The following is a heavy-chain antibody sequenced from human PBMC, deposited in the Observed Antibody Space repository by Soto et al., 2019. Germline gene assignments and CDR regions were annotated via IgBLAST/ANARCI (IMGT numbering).Heavy chain of an antibody. D-gene: IGHD2-2*03. CDR1: GFTFSSYS. CDR2: ISSSSITI. Sequence: PGGSLRLSCAASGFTFSSYSMNWVRQAPGKGLEWVSYISSSSITIYYADSVKGRFTISRDNAKNSLYLQMNSLRAEDTAVYYCTSLGIVVVPAAIRYCSGGSCYGTEAFDIWGQGTMVTVSS. V-gene: IGHV3-48*01. CDR3: TSLGIVVVPAAIRYCSGGSCYGTEAFDI. J-gene: IGHJ3*02.